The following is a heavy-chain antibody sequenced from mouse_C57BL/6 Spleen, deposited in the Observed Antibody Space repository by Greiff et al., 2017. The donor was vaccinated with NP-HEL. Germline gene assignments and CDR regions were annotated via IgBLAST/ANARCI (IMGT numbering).Heavy chain of an antibody. CDR3: TRPYYYGSSYNFDY. J-gene: IGHJ2*01. V-gene: IGHV1-15*01. Sequence: QVQLKESGAELVRPGASVTLSCKASGYTFTDYEMHWVKQTPVHGLEWIGAIDPETGGTAYNQKFKGKAILTADKSSSTAYMELRSLTSEDSAVYYCTRPYYYGSSYNFDYWGQGTTLTVSS. CDR2: IDPETGGT. CDR1: GYTFTDYE. D-gene: IGHD1-1*01.